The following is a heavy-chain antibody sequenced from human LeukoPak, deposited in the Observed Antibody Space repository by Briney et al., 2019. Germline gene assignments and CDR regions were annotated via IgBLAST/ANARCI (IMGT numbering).Heavy chain of an antibody. Sequence: ASVKVSCKASGYTFTSYGISWVRQAPGQGLEWMGWISAYNGNTNYAQKLQGRVTMTTDTSTSTAYMELRSLRSDDTAVYYCARDRGQTIFGVVIITNWFDPWGQGTLVTVSS. CDR3: ARDRGQTIFGVVIITNWFDP. CDR2: ISAYNGNT. D-gene: IGHD3-3*01. CDR1: GYTFTSYG. V-gene: IGHV1-18*01. J-gene: IGHJ5*02.